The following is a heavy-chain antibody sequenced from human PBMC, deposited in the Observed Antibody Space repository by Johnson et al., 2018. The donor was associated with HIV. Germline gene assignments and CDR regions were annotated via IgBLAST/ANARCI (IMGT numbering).Heavy chain of an antibody. J-gene: IGHJ3*01. Sequence: VQLVESGGGVVQPGRSLRLSCAASGFTFANYGMHWVRQAPGKGLEWVAFTAHDESITHYADSVKGRFTMSRDNSKSTLNLQMNSLRAEDTAIYYCAKDDNLGVWYSDAFDVWGQGTVVTVSS. D-gene: IGHD6-19*01. V-gene: IGHV3-30*02. CDR2: TAHDESIT. CDR3: AKDDNLGVWYSDAFDV. CDR1: GFTFANYG.